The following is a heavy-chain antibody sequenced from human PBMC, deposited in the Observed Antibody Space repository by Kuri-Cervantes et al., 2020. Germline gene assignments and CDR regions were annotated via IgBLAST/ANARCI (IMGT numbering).Heavy chain of an antibody. CDR2: TGTTESSK. CDR1: GFAISSYN. J-gene: IGHJ4*02. V-gene: IGHV3-48*01. D-gene: IGHD3-16*01. Sequence: GEFLMTSCAASGFAISSYNMNWVRQAPGKGLEWVSHTGTTESSKYYADSVKGRFTISRDNSKNTLYLQMNSLTTEDTAVFYCAKQTVGGYFDYWGQGTLVTVSS. CDR3: AKQTVGGYFDY.